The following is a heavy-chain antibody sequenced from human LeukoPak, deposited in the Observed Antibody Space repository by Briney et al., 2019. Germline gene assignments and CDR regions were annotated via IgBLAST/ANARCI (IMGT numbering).Heavy chain of an antibody. Sequence: GGSLRLSCAASGFTVSSNYMSWVRQAPGKGLEWVSVIYSGGSTYYADSVKGRFTISRDNSKNTLYLQMNSLRAEDTAVYYCAKDLNYGDYVTYSFDYWGQGTLVTVSS. D-gene: IGHD4-17*01. CDR2: IYSGGST. V-gene: IGHV3-53*01. CDR1: GFTVSSNY. J-gene: IGHJ4*02. CDR3: AKDLNYGDYVTYSFDY.